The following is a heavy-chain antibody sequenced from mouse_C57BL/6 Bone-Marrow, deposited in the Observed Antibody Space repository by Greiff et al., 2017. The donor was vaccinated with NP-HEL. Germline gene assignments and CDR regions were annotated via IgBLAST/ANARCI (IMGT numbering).Heavy chain of an antibody. CDR1: GFTFSDYY. CDR3: AREGGLRRRTYAMDY. CDR2: INYDGSST. Sequence: DVKLVESEGGGGQPGSSMKLSCTTSGFTFSDYYMAWVRQVPEKGLDWVANINYDGSSTYYLDSLKSRFILSRDNAKNILYLQMSSLKSEDTATYYCAREGGLRRRTYAMDYWGQGTSVTVSS. V-gene: IGHV5-16*01. D-gene: IGHD2-4*01. J-gene: IGHJ4*01.